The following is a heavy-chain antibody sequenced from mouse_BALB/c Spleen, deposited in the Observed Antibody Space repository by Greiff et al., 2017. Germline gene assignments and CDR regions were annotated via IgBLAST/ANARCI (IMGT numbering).Heavy chain of an antibody. Sequence: EVQRVESGAELVKPGASVKLSCTASGFNIKDTYMHWVKQRPEQGLEWIGRIDPANGNTKYDPKFQGKATITADTSSNTAYLQLSSLTSEDTAVYYCASWPGAYWGQGTLVTVSA. CDR3: ASWPGAY. CDR1: GFNIKDTY. J-gene: IGHJ3*01. CDR2: IDPANGNT. V-gene: IGHV14-3*02.